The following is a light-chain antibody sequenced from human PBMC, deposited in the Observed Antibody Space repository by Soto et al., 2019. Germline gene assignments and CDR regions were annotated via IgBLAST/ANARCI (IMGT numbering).Light chain of an antibody. CDR1: QSLAYIDGNTY. J-gene: IGKJ2*01. CDR3: MQSTHWPLYT. CDR2: NVS. Sequence: EVVMTQSPLSLPVTLGQPASISCRSSQSLAYIDGNTYLTWFHQRPGQSPRRLIYNVSNRDSGVPDRFSGSGSGTDFTLKISRVEAEDVGIDYCMQSTHWPLYTFGQGTKLEIK. V-gene: IGKV2-30*01.